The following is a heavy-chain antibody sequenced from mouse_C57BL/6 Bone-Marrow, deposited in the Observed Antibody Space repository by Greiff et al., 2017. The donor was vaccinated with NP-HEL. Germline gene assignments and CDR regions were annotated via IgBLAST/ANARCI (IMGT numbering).Heavy chain of an antibody. J-gene: IGHJ4*01. D-gene: IGHD2-5*01. CDR1: FYSFTDYN. CDR3: ARSPYSNYVDYAMDY. V-gene: IGHV1-39*01. Sequence: QLQQSGPELVHPFSSFPLSFHSSFYSFTDYNINWVNQSNGKSLEWIGVINPNYGTTSYNQKFKGKATLTVDQSSSTAYMQLNSLTSEDSAVYYCARSPYSNYVDYAMDYWGQGTSVTVSS. CDR2: INPNYGTT.